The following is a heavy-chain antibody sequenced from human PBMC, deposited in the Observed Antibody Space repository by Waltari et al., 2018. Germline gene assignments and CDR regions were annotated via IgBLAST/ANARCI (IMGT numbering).Heavy chain of an antibody. CDR3: ARYVVVTAGDY. CDR1: GFTFSNYA. CDR2: ITGDGSGT. J-gene: IGHJ4*02. V-gene: IGHV3-74*03. Sequence: EVQLLESGGGSVQPGGSLRLSCVASGFTFSNYAMSCFRQAPGKGLEWVGRITGDGSGTTYAASVKGRFTISRDNAKNTLFLQMNSLRDEDTAVYYCARYVVVTAGDYWGQGTLVAVSS. D-gene: IGHD2-21*02.